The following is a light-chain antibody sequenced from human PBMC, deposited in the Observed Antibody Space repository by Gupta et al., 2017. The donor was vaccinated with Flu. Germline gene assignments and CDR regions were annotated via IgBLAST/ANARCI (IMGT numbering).Light chain of an antibody. V-gene: IGLV2-14*01. J-gene: IGLJ2*01. CDR2: EVS. CDR3: SAYTSSGNLV. CDR1: SSDVGGDNY. Sequence: ITIACTGTSSDVGGDNYVSWYQQHPGKSHKLMIYEVSKRPAGVANRFSGSKSGNAASLTISGRQAEDEADYYCSAYTSSGNLVFGGGTKLTVL.